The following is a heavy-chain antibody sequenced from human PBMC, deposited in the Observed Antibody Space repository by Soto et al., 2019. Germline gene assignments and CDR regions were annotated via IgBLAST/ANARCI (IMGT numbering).Heavy chain of an antibody. J-gene: IGHJ4*02. CDR2: IHPSDSHT. CDR1: RYTFSNYW. CDR3: ARLGAISPLDF. Sequence: PGESLKISCKGSRYTFSNYWITWVRQMPGKGLEWLGRIHPSDSHTKYSPSFQGHVTISVDTSINTASLQWNSLKASDTAIYYCARLGAISPLDFWGRGTLVTVSS. D-gene: IGHD2-2*02. V-gene: IGHV5-10-1*01.